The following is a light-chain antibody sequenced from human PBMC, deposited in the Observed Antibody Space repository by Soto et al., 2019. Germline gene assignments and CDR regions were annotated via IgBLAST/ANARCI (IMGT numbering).Light chain of an antibody. J-gene: IGKJ4*01. CDR3: LQHNTYPLT. CDR1: QGIGND. Sequence: DIQMSQSPASLSASVGDRVTITCQASQGIGNDLNWYQQKPGKAPKRLIFTTSNLQNGVPSRFSGSGSGTEFTLTITSLQPEDFATYYCLQHNTYPLTFGGGTKVDIK. V-gene: IGKV1-17*01. CDR2: TTS.